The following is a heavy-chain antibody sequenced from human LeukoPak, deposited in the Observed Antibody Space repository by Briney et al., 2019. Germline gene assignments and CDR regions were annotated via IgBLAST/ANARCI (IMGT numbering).Heavy chain of an antibody. CDR1: GGSISNYY. CDR3: ARTPRSGVWTGYYVWFDP. Sequence: SETLSLTCTVSGGSISNYYWSWIRQPPGKGLEWIGYIYYSGSTNYNPSLKSRLTISVDTSMNQFSLNLTPVTAADTAVYYCARTPRSGVWTGYYVWFDPWGQGTLVTVSS. J-gene: IGHJ5*02. V-gene: IGHV4-59*01. D-gene: IGHD3/OR15-3a*01. CDR2: IYYSGST.